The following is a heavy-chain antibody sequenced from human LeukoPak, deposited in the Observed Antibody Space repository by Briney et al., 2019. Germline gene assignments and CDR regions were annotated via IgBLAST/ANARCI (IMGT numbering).Heavy chain of an antibody. V-gene: IGHV3-23*01. D-gene: IGHD5-12*01. Sequence: GGSLRLSCAASGFSFNSYAMSWVRQAPGKGLEWVSFIIASSGATFYADSVKGRFTISRDTSKNTLYLQLNSLRLENTAVYYCAKGGYDYIEVAYFDFWGQGTLVTVSS. CDR1: GFSFNSYA. CDR2: IIASSGAT. J-gene: IGHJ4*02. CDR3: AKGGYDYIEVAYFDF.